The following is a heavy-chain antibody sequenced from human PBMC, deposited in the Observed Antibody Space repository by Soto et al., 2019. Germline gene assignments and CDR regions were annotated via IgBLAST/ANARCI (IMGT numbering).Heavy chain of an antibody. Sequence: QVQLVESGGGLVKPGGSLRLSYAASRFTFSDYYMSWIRQAPGTGLEWISSISSNSGAIFYADSVKGRFTISRDNAKNSLYLQMSSLRAEDTAVYYGARMFSRYDPLYYFDSWGQGTLVTVSS. D-gene: IGHD1-1*01. V-gene: IGHV3-11*01. J-gene: IGHJ4*02. CDR3: ARMFSRYDPLYYFDS. CDR2: ISSNSGAI. CDR1: RFTFSDYY.